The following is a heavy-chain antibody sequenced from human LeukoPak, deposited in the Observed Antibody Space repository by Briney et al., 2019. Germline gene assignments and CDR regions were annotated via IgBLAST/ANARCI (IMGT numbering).Heavy chain of an antibody. Sequence: GGSLRLSCAASGFTFSSYEMNWVRQAPGKGLEWVSYISSSGSTIYYADSVKGRFTISRGNAKNSLYLQMNSLRAEDTAVYYCARDQAVAGFFRRFDYWGQGTLVTVSS. J-gene: IGHJ4*02. D-gene: IGHD6-19*01. CDR3: ARDQAVAGFFRRFDY. CDR2: ISSSGSTI. CDR1: GFTFSSYE. V-gene: IGHV3-48*03.